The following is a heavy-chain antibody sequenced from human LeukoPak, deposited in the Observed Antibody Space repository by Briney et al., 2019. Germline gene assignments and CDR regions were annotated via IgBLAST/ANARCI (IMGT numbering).Heavy chain of an antibody. CDR2: IKSKTDGGTT. V-gene: IGHV3-15*01. CDR1: GFTFSNAW. CDR3: TTELPEYGDYGTFDY. D-gene: IGHD4-17*01. Sequence: GGSLRLSCAASGFTFSNAWMSRVRQAPGKGLEWVGRIKSKTDGGTTDYAAPVKGRFTISRDDSKNTLYLQMNSLKTEDTAVYYCTTELPEYGDYGTFDYWGQGTLVTVSS. J-gene: IGHJ4*02.